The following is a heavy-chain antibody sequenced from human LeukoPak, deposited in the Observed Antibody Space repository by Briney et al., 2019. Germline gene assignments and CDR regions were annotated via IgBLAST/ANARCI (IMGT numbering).Heavy chain of an antibody. CDR3: AREEGSSWPPYYYYGMDV. V-gene: IGHV3-30*04. CDR2: ISYDGSNK. J-gene: IGHJ6*02. D-gene: IGHD6-13*01. CDR1: GFTFSSYA. Sequence: GGSLRLSCAASGFTFSSYAMHWVRQAPGKGLEWVAVISYDGSNKYYADSVKGRFTISRDNSKNTLYLQMNSLRAEDTAVYYCAREEGSSWPPYYYYGMDVWGQGTTVTVSS.